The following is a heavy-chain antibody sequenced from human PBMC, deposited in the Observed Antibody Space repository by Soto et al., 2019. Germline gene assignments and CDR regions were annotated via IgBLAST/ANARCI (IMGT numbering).Heavy chain of an antibody. D-gene: IGHD4-17*01. CDR3: VREPPLDPDYAATSLFDF. J-gene: IGHJ4*02. CDR1: GYIFTSYW. Sequence: ESLKISCTGVGYIFTSYWIGCFLQSPVKVLEWVSSISGRSEFIYYADSVRGRFTISRDNAKNSLHLQMNSLRAEDTAVYYCVREPPLDPDYAATSLFDFWGQGTRVTVSS. CDR2: ISGRSEFI. V-gene: IGHV3-21*01.